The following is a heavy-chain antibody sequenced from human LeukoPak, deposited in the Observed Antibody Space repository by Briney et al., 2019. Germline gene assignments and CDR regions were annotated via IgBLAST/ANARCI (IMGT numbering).Heavy chain of an antibody. CDR3: ARERGVVVVPAAPDAFDI. Sequence: PSETLSLTCTVSGGSISSYYWSWIRQPAGKGLEWIGRIYTSGSTNYNPSLKSRVTMSVDTSKNQFSLKLSSVTAADTAVYYCARERGVVVVPAAPDAFDIWGQGTMVTVPS. CDR1: GGSISSYY. J-gene: IGHJ3*02. CDR2: IYTSGST. V-gene: IGHV4-4*07. D-gene: IGHD2-2*01.